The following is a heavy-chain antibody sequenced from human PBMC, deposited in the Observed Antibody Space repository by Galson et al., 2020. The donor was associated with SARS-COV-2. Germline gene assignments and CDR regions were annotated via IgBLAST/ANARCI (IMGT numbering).Heavy chain of an antibody. CDR2: FDPKVGET. Sequence: ASVKFSCKVSGYTLTELSMHWVRQAPGKGLEWMGGFDPKVGETIYAQKFQGRVTMTEDTSTDTAYMELSSLRSEDTAVYYCATGSPFFRSDWFDPWGQGTLVTVSS. D-gene: IGHD3-3*01. J-gene: IGHJ5*02. CDR1: GYTLTELS. CDR3: ATGSPFFRSDWFDP. V-gene: IGHV1-24*01.